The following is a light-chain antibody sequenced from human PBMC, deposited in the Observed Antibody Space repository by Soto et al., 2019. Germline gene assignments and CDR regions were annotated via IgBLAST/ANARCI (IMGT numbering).Light chain of an antibody. Sequence: DIQMTQSPSTLSASVGDRVTITCRASQSISSWLAWYQQKPGKAPKLLIYKASSLESGVPSRFSGSGYGTEFTLTISSLQPDDFATYYCQQYNNYPWTFGQGTKAEIK. CDR2: KAS. CDR3: QQYNNYPWT. CDR1: QSISSW. V-gene: IGKV1-5*03. J-gene: IGKJ1*01.